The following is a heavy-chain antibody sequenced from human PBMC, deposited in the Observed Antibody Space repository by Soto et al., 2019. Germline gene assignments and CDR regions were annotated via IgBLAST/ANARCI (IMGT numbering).Heavy chain of an antibody. J-gene: IGHJ5*02. CDR1: GGSFSGYY. D-gene: IGHD2-15*01. V-gene: IGHV4-34*01. CDR2: INHSGST. Sequence: SETLSLTCAVYGGSFSGYYWSWIRQPPGKGLEWIGEINHSGSTNYNPSLKSRVTISVDTSKNQFSLKLSSVTAADTAVYYCARAIVVVVAATRRDWFDPSGQGTLVTVSS. CDR3: ARAIVVVVAATRRDWFDP.